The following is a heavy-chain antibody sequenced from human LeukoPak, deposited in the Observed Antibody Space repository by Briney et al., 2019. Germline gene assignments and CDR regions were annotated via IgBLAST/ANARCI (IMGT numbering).Heavy chain of an antibody. CDR2: ISSSGSTI. CDR3: AELGITMIGGV. D-gene: IGHD3-10*02. CDR1: GFTFSSYE. V-gene: IGHV3-48*03. J-gene: IGHJ6*04. Sequence: GGSLRLSCAASGFTFSSYEMNWVRQAPGKGLEWVSYISSSGSTIYYVDSVKGRFTISRDNARNSLYLQMNSLRAEDTAVYYCAELGITMIGGVWGKGTTVTISS.